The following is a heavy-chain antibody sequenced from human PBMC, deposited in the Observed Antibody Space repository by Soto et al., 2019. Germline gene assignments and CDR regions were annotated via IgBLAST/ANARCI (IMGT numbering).Heavy chain of an antibody. J-gene: IGHJ4*02. CDR3: AQHGGYSLDY. CDR1: GGGEY. V-gene: IGHV4-4*02. Sequence: QVQLQESGPGLVKPSETLSLTCTVSGGGEYWSWVRQPPGKGLEWIGQIYHVGSANYNPSLKSRVTIAVDKSKMQISLNLSSMTAAATAVYSCAQHGGYSLDYWGQGTLVTVSS. CDR2: IYHVGSA. D-gene: IGHD5-12*01.